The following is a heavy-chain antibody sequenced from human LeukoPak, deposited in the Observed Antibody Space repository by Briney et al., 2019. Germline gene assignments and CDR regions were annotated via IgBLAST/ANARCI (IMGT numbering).Heavy chain of an antibody. CDR1: GLMFSSNW. D-gene: IGHD5-24*01. J-gene: IGHJ4*02. CDR3: AKEGRSLQTY. Sequence: GGSLRLSCAASGLMFSSNWMSWVRLAPGKGLEWVANIKEDGTETYYVDSVKGRFTISRDNAKNSLYLQMNSLRVEDTAVYYCAKEGRSLQTYWGQGTLVTVSS. CDR2: IKEDGTET. V-gene: IGHV3-7*03.